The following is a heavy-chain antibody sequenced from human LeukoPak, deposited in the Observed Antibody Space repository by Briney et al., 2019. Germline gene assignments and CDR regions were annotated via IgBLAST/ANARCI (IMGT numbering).Heavy chain of an antibody. D-gene: IGHD6-6*01. CDR3: ARDRGTTSSAGYYFDT. Sequence: GSLRLSCAASGFTFGTYAMSWVRQAPGKGLEWVSAISGSGGSTYYADSVKGRFTISRDNSKNTLYLQMNSLRAEDTAVYYCARDRGTTSSAGYYFDTWGQGALVTVSS. CDR1: GFTFGTYA. J-gene: IGHJ4*02. CDR2: ISGSGGST. V-gene: IGHV3-23*01.